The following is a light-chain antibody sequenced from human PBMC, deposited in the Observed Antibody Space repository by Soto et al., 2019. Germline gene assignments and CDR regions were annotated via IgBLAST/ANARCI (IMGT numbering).Light chain of an antibody. CDR1: SSNIGSTT. CDR2: SNN. V-gene: IGLV1-44*01. CDR3: AAWDDSLKGYV. J-gene: IGLJ1*01. Sequence: QSVLTQPPSASGTPGQRVAISCSGSSSNIGSTTVNWYQQLPGTAPKLLIHSNNQRPSGVPDRFSGSQSGTSASLAISGLQSEDEADYYCAAWDDSLKGYVFGTGTKLTVL.